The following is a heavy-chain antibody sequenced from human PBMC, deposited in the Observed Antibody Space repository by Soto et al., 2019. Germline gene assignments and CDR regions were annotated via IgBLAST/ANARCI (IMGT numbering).Heavy chain of an antibody. V-gene: IGHV4-61*01. CDR1: GGSVSSGSYY. Sequence: SDTLSLTCTVSGGSVSSGSYYWSWIRQPPGKGLEWIGYIYYSGSTNYNPSLKSRVTISVDTSKNQFSLKLSSVTAADTAVYYCARATLDTAMVHFDYWGQGTLVNVSS. D-gene: IGHD5-18*01. CDR3: ARATLDTAMVHFDY. J-gene: IGHJ4*02. CDR2: IYYSGST.